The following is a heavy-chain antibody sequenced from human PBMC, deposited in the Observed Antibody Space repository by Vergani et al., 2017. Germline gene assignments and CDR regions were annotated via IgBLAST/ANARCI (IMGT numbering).Heavy chain of an antibody. J-gene: IGHJ5*02. CDR1: GGSFSGYY. Sequence: QVQLQQWGAGLLKPSETLSLTCAVYGGSFSGYYWSWFRQPPGKGLEWIGEINHSGSTNYNPSLKSRVTISVDTSKNQFSLKLSSVTAADTAVYYCARGVLRKRNMVRGVHWFDPWGQGTLVTVSS. D-gene: IGHD3-10*01. V-gene: IGHV4-34*01. CDR3: ARGVLRKRNMVRGVHWFDP. CDR2: INHSGST.